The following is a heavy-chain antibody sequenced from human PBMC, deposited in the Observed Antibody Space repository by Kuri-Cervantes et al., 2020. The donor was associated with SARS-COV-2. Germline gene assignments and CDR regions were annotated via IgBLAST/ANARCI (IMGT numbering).Heavy chain of an antibody. CDR3: ARDPWLGHGQYYFDY. J-gene: IGHJ4*02. Sequence: GESLKISCAASGFIFTTYEMNWVRQAPGKGLEWVSYISPSGSIIYHADSVKGRFTISRDNAKNSLYLQMNSLRAEDTAVYYCARDPWLGHGQYYFDYWGQGTLVTVSS. CDR2: ISPSGSII. D-gene: IGHD6-19*01. CDR1: GFIFTTYE. V-gene: IGHV3-48*03.